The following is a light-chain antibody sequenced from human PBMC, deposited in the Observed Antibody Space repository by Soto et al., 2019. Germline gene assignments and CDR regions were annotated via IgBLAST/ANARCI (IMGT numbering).Light chain of an antibody. V-gene: IGLV2-14*03. CDR2: DVS. J-gene: IGLJ1*01. Sequence: QSALTQPAPVSGSPGQSITISCTGTSSDVGGYNFVSWYQQHPGKAPKLMIYDVSNRPSGVYNRFSGSKSGNTASLTISGLQAEDEADYYCSSYTSSSTRVFGTGTKLTVL. CDR3: SSYTSSSTRV. CDR1: SSDVGGYNF.